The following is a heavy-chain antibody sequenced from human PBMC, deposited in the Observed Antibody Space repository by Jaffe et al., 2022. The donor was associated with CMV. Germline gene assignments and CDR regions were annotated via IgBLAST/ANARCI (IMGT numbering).Heavy chain of an antibody. CDR1: GYTFADNW. CDR3: ARHGVSLNGVWYPDY. D-gene: IGHD2-8*01. CDR2: IYPGDSDT. V-gene: IGHV5-51*01. J-gene: IGHJ4*02. Sequence: EVQLLQSGAELKKPGESLKISCKGSGYTFADNWIGWVRQMPGKGLEWMGIIYPGDSDTKYSPSFGGQVTMSVDRSVTTAYLQWNSLKASDSGMYFCARHGVSLNGVWYPDYWGQGTLVTVSS.